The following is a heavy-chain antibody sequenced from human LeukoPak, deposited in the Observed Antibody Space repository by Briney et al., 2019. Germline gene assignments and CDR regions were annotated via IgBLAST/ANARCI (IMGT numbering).Heavy chain of an antibody. Sequence: ASVKVSCKASGYTFTSYDINWVRQATGQGLEWMGWMNPNSGSTGYAQKFQGRVTMTRNTSISTAYMELSSLRSEDTAVYYCARAARLRFLEWPYYYYYMDVWGKGTTVTVSS. CDR1: GYTFTSYD. CDR2: MNPNSGST. J-gene: IGHJ6*03. D-gene: IGHD3-3*01. CDR3: ARAARLRFLEWPYYYYYMDV. V-gene: IGHV1-8*01.